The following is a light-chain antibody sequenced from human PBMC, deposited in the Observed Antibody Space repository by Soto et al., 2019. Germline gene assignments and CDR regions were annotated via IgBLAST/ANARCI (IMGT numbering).Light chain of an antibody. Sequence: IVLTHSPGTLSLSPGERATLSCRASQSVSSIYLAWYQQKPGQAPRLLIFRASARATGIPARFSGSGSGTEFTLTISSLQSEDFGFYFCQHYNNWPITFGQGTRLEIK. CDR2: RAS. J-gene: IGKJ5*01. V-gene: IGKV3-15*01. CDR1: QSVSSIY. CDR3: QHYNNWPIT.